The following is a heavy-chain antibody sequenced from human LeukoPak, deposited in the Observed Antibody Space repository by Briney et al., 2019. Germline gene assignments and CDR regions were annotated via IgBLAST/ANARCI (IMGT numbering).Heavy chain of an antibody. CDR1: GFTFSSYG. Sequence: PGGSLRLSCAASGFTFSSYGMHWVRQAPGKGLEWVAFIRYDGSNKYYADSVKGRFTISRDNSKNTLYLQMNSLRAEDTAVYYCAKAGSSSRDLDYWGQGTLVTVSS. CDR3: AKAGSSSRDLDY. D-gene: IGHD6-6*01. J-gene: IGHJ4*02. V-gene: IGHV3-30*02. CDR2: IRYDGSNK.